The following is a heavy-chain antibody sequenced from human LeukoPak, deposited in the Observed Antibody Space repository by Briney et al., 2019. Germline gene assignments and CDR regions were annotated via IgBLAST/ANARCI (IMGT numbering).Heavy chain of an antibody. Sequence: KPSQTLSLTCAVSGGSISSGGYSWSWIRQPSGKGLEWIGYIYHSGSTYYNPSLKSRVTISVDRSKNQFSLKLSSVTAADTAVYYCARVPLRWGKCYFDYWGQGTLVTVSS. CDR3: ARVPLRWGKCYFDY. V-gene: IGHV4-30-2*01. CDR1: GGSISSGGYS. D-gene: IGHD4-23*01. J-gene: IGHJ4*02. CDR2: IYHSGST.